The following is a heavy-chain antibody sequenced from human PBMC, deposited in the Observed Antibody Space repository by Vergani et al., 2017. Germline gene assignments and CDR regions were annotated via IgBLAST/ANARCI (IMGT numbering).Heavy chain of an antibody. D-gene: IGHD3-9*01. CDR2: IRPKTDGETT. J-gene: IGHJ4*02. CDR1: GFTFSSAW. V-gene: IGHV3-15*01. Sequence: EVQPVESGGGLVKPGGSLRLSCTTSGFTFSSAWMSWVRQAPGKGLEWVARIRPKTDGETTDYAAPVKGRFTISRDDSKNTLYRQMNSLKTEDTAVYYCTTPTKRELRYYFDYWGQGTLVTVSS. CDR3: TTPTKRELRYYFDY.